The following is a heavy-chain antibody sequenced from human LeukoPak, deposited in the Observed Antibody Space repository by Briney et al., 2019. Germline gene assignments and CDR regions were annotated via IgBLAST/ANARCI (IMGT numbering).Heavy chain of an antibody. Sequence: GGSLRLSCAASGFTFSSYAMHWVRQAPGKGLEWVAVISYDGSNKYYADSVKGRFTISRDNSKNTLYLQMNSLRAEDTAVYYCARERAATSGMGVLGQGTTVTVSS. J-gene: IGHJ6*02. CDR2: ISYDGSNK. V-gene: IGHV3-30-3*01. CDR1: GFTFSSYA. CDR3: ARERAATSGMGV. D-gene: IGHD5-12*01.